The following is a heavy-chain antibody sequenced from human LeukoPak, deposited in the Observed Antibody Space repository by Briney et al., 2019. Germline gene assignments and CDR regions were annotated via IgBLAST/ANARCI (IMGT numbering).Heavy chain of an antibody. J-gene: IGHJ4*02. D-gene: IGHD3-22*01. CDR3: AKEVVISPYKALYFDY. V-gene: IGHV3-23*01. CDR2: ISGSGGST. Sequence: PGGSLRLSCAASGFTFSSYAMSWVRQAPGKGLEWVSAISGSGGSTYYADSVKGRFTISRDNSKNTLYLQMNSLRAEDTAVYYCAKEVVISPYKALYFDYWGQGTLVTVSS. CDR1: GFTFSSYA.